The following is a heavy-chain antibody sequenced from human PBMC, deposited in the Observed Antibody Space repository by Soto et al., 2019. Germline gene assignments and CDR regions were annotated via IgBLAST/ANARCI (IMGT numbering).Heavy chain of an antibody. J-gene: IGHJ6*04. CDR3: AQLPEKVCGYRKGMAF. CDR1: GGSVSSTSYY. V-gene: IGHV4-39*01. Sequence: SATLSRTCTVSGGSVSSTSYYWGWIRQPPGKGPEWIGSIFYSGTTYYHPSLMSRVAMSVDTSKNQFSLKLSSVTAADTAIYYCAQLPEKVCGYRKGMAFWGKGTTVPVSP. CDR2: IFYSGTT. D-gene: IGHD3-22*01.